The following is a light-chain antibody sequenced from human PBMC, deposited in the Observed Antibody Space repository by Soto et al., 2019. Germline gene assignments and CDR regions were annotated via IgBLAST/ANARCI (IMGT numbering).Light chain of an antibody. CDR2: AAS. CDR1: HGISSY. V-gene: IGKV1-13*02. J-gene: IGKJ5*01. Sequence: AIQLTQSPSSLSASVGDRVTITCRASHGISSYLAWYQQKPGKAPKLLIYAASSRASGIPARISGSGSETEITLTISRLDPEDSAVYYCEQYVGPRFTFGQGTRLEI. CDR3: EQYVGPRFT.